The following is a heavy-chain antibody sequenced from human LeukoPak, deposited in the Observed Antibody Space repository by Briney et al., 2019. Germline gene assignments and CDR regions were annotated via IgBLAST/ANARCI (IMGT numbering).Heavy chain of an antibody. CDR2: ISGSSGST. CDR3: AKDRTAPGMYYLDY. CDR1: GLTFSSYA. D-gene: IGHD6-13*01. V-gene: IGHV3-23*01. J-gene: IGHJ4*02. Sequence: GGSLRLSCAASGLTFSSYAMSWVRQAPGKGLEWVSAISGSSGSTYYADSVKGRFTISRDNSKNTLYLQMNSLRAEDTAVYYCAKDRTAPGMYYLDYWGQGTLVTVSS.